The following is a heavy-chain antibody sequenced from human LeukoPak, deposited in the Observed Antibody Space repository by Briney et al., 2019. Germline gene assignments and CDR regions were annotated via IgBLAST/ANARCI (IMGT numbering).Heavy chain of an antibody. Sequence: GGSLRLSCAVSGFTVSSNYISWVRQAPGKGLEWVSSISSISSYIYYADSMKGRCTISRDNAKNSLYLQMNSLRAEDTAVYYCARVGQGVGNRLDYWGQGTLVTVSS. CDR2: ISSISSYI. CDR1: GFTVSSNY. V-gene: IGHV3-21*01. J-gene: IGHJ4*02. CDR3: ARVGQGVGNRLDY.